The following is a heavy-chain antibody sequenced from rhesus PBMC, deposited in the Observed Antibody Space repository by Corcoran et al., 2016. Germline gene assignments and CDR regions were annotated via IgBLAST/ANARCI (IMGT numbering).Heavy chain of an antibody. Sequence: QLQLQESGPGLVKPSETLSVTCAVSGGSISSSYWSWIRQAPGKGLEWIGYIYGSGSSTHYNPSLKSRVTLSVDTSKNQLSLKLSSVTAADTAVYYCARDRATVDFDYWGQGVLVTVSS. V-gene: IGHV4-169*02. CDR1: GGSISSSY. CDR3: ARDRATVDFDY. CDR2: IYGSGSST. D-gene: IGHD5-36*01. J-gene: IGHJ4*01.